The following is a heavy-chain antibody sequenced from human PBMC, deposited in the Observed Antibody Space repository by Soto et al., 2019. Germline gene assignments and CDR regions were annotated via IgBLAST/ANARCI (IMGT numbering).Heavy chain of an antibody. CDR3: ARMDYGDKKPHFPDY. Sequence: QVQLQQSGPGLVKPSQTLSLTCTVSGGPISSAASYWSWIRQPPGKGLEGIGDIYYSGSTYYNPSLKSPVTIPVDTPKTQYSLKLSAVTAAGTAVSDCARMDYGDKKPHFPDYWGQGTLVTVSS. J-gene: IGHJ4*02. CDR1: GGPISSAASY. CDR2: IYYSGST. D-gene: IGHD4-17*01. V-gene: IGHV4-30-4*01.